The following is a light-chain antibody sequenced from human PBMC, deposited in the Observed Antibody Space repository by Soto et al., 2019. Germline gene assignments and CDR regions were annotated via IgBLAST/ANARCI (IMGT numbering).Light chain of an antibody. CDR3: QPPGT. Sequence: DIQMTQSPSSLSASVGDRVTITCQASQDISNYLNWYQQKPGEAPKLLIYDASNLETGVPSRFSGSGSGTDFTFTISSLQPEDIATYYCQPPGTFGPGTKVDIK. CDR2: DAS. J-gene: IGKJ3*01. V-gene: IGKV1-33*01. CDR1: QDISNY.